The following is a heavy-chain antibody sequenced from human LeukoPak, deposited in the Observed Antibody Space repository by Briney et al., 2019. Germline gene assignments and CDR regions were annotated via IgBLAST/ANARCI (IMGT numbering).Heavy chain of an antibody. CDR2: ISAYNGNT. Sequence: ASVKVSCKASGYTFTSYGISWVRQAPGQGLEWMGWISAYNGNTNYAQKLQGRVTMTTDTSTSTAYMELRSLRSDDTAVYYCARGKKKDCSGGNCQNWFDPWGQGTLVTVSS. J-gene: IGHJ5*02. CDR3: ARGKKKDCSGGNCQNWFDP. CDR1: GYTFTSYG. V-gene: IGHV1-18*01. D-gene: IGHD2-15*01.